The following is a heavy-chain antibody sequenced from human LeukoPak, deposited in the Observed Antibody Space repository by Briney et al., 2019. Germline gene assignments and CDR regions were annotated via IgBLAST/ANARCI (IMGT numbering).Heavy chain of an antibody. D-gene: IGHD3-22*01. Sequence: GGSLRLSCAASGFTFSSYGMSWVRQAPGKGLEWVSAISGSGGSTYYADSVKGRFTISRDNSKNTLYLQMNSLRGEDTAVYYRATTLGVYYYFDYWGQGTLVTVSS. CDR3: ATTLGVYYYFDY. CDR1: GFTFSSYG. J-gene: IGHJ4*02. CDR2: ISGSGGST. V-gene: IGHV3-23*01.